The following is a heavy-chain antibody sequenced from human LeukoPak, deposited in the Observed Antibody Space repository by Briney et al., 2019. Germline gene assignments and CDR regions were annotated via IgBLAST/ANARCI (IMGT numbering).Heavy chain of an antibody. CDR3: ASNLYYYDFDI. CDR2: IKQDGSEK. Sequence: GGSLRLSCAASGFTFSSDWMSWVRQAPGKGLEWVANIKQDGSEKYYVDSVKGRFTISRDNAKNSLYLQMNSLRAEDTAVYYCASNLYYYDFDIWGQGTMVTVSS. D-gene: IGHD3-10*01. V-gene: IGHV3-7*01. J-gene: IGHJ3*02. CDR1: GFTFSSDW.